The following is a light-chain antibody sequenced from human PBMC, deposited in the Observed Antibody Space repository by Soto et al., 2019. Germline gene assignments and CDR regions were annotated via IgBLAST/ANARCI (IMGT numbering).Light chain of an antibody. CDR3: AGRAASLSAYVV. J-gene: IGLJ2*01. V-gene: IGLV1-47*01. CDR2: RDN. Sequence: QSVLTQPPSASGTPGQRVNISCSGSSSNIGSNYVYWYQQLPGTAPKLLIYRDNQRPAGVSDRFSGSKSGTSASLAISGLRSEDEADYYCAGRAASLSAYVVFGGGTKLTVL. CDR1: SSNIGSNY.